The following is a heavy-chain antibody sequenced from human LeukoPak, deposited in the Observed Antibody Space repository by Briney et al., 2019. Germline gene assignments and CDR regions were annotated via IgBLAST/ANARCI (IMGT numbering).Heavy chain of an antibody. CDR2: IYYSGST. CDR1: GGSISSGGYY. D-gene: IGHD2-15*01. J-gene: IGHJ4*02. Sequence: PSETLSLTCTVSGGSISSGGYYWSWIRQHPGKGLEWIGYIYYSGSTYYNPSLRSRVTISVDTSKNQFSLKLSSVTAADTAVYYCAREVRNVVVVAENYFDYWGQGTLVTVSS. V-gene: IGHV4-31*03. CDR3: AREVRNVVVVAENYFDY.